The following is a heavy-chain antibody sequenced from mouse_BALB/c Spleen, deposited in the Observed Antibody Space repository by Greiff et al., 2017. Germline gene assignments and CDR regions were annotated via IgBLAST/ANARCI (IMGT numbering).Heavy chain of an antibody. D-gene: IGHD4-1*01. Sequence: QVQLQQSGPGLVAPSQSLSITCTVSGFSLTSYGVHWVRQPPGKGLEWLGVIWAGGSTNYNSALMSRLSISKDNSKSQVFLKMNSLQTDDTAMYYCARVFLTGDYAMDYWGQGTSVTVSS. J-gene: IGHJ4*01. V-gene: IGHV2-9*02. CDR1: GFSLTSYG. CDR2: IWAGGST. CDR3: ARVFLTGDYAMDY.